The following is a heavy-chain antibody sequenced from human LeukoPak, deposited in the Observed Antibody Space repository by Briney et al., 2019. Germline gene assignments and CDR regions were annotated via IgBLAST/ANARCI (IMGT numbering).Heavy chain of an antibody. D-gene: IGHD2-15*01. Sequence: EASVKVSCKASGYTFTSYYMHWVRQAPGQGLEWMGGIIPIFGTANYAQKFQGRVTITAHESTSTAYMELSSLISEDTAVYYCARDRCSGGSCYPYFDSWGQGTLVTVSS. CDR1: GYTFTSYY. CDR3: ARDRCSGGSCYPYFDS. V-gene: IGHV1-69*13. J-gene: IGHJ4*02. CDR2: IIPIFGTA.